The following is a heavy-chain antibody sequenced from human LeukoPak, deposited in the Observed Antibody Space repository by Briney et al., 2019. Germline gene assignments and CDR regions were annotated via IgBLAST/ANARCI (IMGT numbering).Heavy chain of an antibody. J-gene: IGHJ6*03. Sequence: SEPLSLTCTVSGGSISGYYWTWIRQPPGKGLEYIGYIYYSGSTDSNPSLKSRVTISVDTSKNQSSLRLSSVTAADTAVYYCARCAVPSAYGSYSYMDVWGKGTTVTVSS. CDR3: ARCAVPSAYGSYSYMDV. D-gene: IGHD2-2*01. CDR1: GGSISGYY. V-gene: IGHV4-59*08. CDR2: IYYSGST.